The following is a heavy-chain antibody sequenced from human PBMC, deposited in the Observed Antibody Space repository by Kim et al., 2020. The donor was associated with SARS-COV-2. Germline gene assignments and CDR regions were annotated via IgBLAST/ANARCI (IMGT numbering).Heavy chain of an antibody. CDR2: MNPNSGNT. D-gene: IGHD6-19*01. CDR1: GYTFTSYD. V-gene: IGHV1-8*01. CDR3: ARGPSYSSGWYGIGHYYYYGMDV. J-gene: IGHJ6*02. Sequence: ASVKVSCKASGYTFTSYDINWVRQATGQGLEWMGWMNPNSGNTGYAQKFQGRVTMTRNTSISTAYMELNSLRSEDTAVYYCARGPSYSSGWYGIGHYYYYGMDVWGQGTTVTVSS.